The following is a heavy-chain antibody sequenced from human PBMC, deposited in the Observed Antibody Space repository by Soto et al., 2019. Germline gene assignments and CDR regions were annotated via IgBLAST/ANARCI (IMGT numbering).Heavy chain of an antibody. V-gene: IGHV4-59*11. J-gene: IGHJ4*02. CDR2: IYYSGST. CDR3: ARGGNWNYPGPQGY. Sequence: PSETLSLTCTVSGGSISSHYWSWIRQPPGKGLEWIGYIYYSGSTNYNPSLKSRVTISVDTSKNQFSLKLSSVTAADTAVYYCARGGNWNYPGPQGYWGQGTLVTVSS. D-gene: IGHD1-7*01. CDR1: GGSISSHY.